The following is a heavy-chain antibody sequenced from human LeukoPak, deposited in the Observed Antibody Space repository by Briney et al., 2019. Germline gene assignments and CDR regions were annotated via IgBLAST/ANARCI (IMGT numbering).Heavy chain of an antibody. Sequence: VASVKVSCKASGYTFTSYAMHWVRQAPGQRLEWMGWINAGNGNTKYSQKFQGRVTITRDTSASTAYMELSSLRSEDTAVYYCARDLGEVVTPYNWFDPWGQGTLVTVSS. CDR2: INAGNGNT. J-gene: IGHJ5*02. V-gene: IGHV1-3*01. CDR3: ARDLGEVVTPYNWFDP. D-gene: IGHD3-22*01. CDR1: GYTFTSYA.